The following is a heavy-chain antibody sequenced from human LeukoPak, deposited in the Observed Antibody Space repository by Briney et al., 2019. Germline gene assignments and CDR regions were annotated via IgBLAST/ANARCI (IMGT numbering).Heavy chain of an antibody. Sequence: PSETLSLTCTVSGGSISSGGYYWSWIRQHPGKGLEWIGYIYYSGSTYYNPSLKSRVTISVDTSKNQFSLKLSSMTAADTAVYYCARDVTPGEYRGYDPLGVWAFDIWGQGTMVTVSS. J-gene: IGHJ3*02. CDR1: GGSISSGGYY. CDR2: IYYSGST. D-gene: IGHD5-12*01. V-gene: IGHV4-31*03. CDR3: ARDVTPGEYRGYDPLGVWAFDI.